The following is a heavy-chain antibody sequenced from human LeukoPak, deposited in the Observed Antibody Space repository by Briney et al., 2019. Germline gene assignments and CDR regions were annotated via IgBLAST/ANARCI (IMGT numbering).Heavy chain of an antibody. CDR1: GFTFSNYA. V-gene: IGHV3-30*04. J-gene: IGHJ4*02. D-gene: IGHD3-10*01. Sequence: GGSLRLSCAASGFTFSNYAMHWVRQAPGKGLEWVAIISYDGSNKYYADSVKGRFTISRDNSKNTLYLQMNSLRADDTAVYYSARGRSGSHHFDSWGQGTLVTVPS. CDR2: ISYDGSNK. CDR3: ARGRSGSHHFDS.